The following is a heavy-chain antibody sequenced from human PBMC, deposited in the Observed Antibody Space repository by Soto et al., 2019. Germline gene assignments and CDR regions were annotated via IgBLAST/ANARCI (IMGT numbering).Heavy chain of an antibody. J-gene: IGHJ4*02. Sequence: GGSLRLSCAASGFTFSSYAMSWVRQAPGKGLEWVSAISGSGGSTYYADSVKGRFTISRDNSKNTLYLQMNSLRAEDTAVYYCAKEGSPSTGYDWYFDYWGQGTLVTVSS. CDR2: ISGSGGST. CDR1: GFTFSSYA. V-gene: IGHV3-23*01. D-gene: IGHD5-12*01. CDR3: AKEGSPSTGYDWYFDY.